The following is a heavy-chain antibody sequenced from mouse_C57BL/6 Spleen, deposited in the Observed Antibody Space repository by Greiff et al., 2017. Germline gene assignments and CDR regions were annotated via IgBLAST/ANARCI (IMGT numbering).Heavy chain of an antibody. D-gene: IGHD1-1*01. J-gene: IGHJ2*01. CDR3: ARSEEGYYYGSSYDYFDY. CDR2: IDPEDGET. Sequence: EVMLVESGAELVKPGASVKLSCTASGFNIKDYYMHWVKQRTEQGLEWIGRIDPEDGETKYAPKFQGKATITADASSNTAYLQLSSLTSKDTAVYYCARSEEGYYYGSSYDYFDYWGQGTTLTVSS. CDR1: GFNIKDYY. V-gene: IGHV14-2*01.